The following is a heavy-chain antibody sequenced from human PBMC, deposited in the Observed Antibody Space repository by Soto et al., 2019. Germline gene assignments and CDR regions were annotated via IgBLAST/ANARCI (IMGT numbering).Heavy chain of an antibody. CDR3: ARDRVSSSWTYYFDY. Sequence: GGSLRLSCAASGFTFSSYAMHWVRQAPGKGLEWVAVISYDGSNKYYADSVKGRFTISRDNSKNTLYLQMNSLRAEDTAVYYCARDRVSSSWTYYFDYWGQGTLVTVSS. CDR2: ISYDGSNK. V-gene: IGHV3-30-3*01. D-gene: IGHD6-13*01. J-gene: IGHJ4*02. CDR1: GFTFSSYA.